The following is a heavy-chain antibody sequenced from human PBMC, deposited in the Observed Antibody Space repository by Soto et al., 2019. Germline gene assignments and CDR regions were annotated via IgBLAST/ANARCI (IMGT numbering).Heavy chain of an antibody. CDR1: GFTFTAYW. Sequence: PGESLKISCKGSGFTFTAYWIGWVRQMPVKGLEWMGIMFPGDSTTRYSPSFQGQVTMSADKSISTAYLQWNRLKASDTAMYYCARVVIGYCSSTSCAADYWGQGARFAVFS. D-gene: IGHD2-2*01. CDR3: ARVVIGYCSSTSCAADY. J-gene: IGHJ4*02. V-gene: IGHV5-51*01. CDR2: MFPGDSTT.